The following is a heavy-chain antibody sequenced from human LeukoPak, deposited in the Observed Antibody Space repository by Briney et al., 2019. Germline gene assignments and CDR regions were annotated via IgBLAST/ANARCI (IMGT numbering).Heavy chain of an antibody. V-gene: IGHV3-7*01. CDR1: GFIFSRYW. CDR3: ARGSYSGNCYYFDY. D-gene: IGHD1-26*01. Sequence: PGGSLRLSCAASGFIFSRYWMSWVRQAPGKGLEWVANIKRDGSEKYYVESVKGRFIISRDNAKNSMYLLMNSLRAEDTAVYYCARGSYSGNCYYFDYWGQGSQVTVSS. J-gene: IGHJ4*02. CDR2: IKRDGSEK.